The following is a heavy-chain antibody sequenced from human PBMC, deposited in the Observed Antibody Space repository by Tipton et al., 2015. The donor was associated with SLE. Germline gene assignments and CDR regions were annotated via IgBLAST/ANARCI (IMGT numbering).Heavy chain of an antibody. D-gene: IGHD3-3*01. CDR1: GGSFSGYY. CDR3: ARGGNYDFFRSPHAYFDC. CDR2: INHSGGT. Sequence: GLVKPSETLSLTCAVYGGSFSGYYWNWIRQPPGKGLEWIGEINHSGGTNYNPSLKSRVTISVDTSKNQFSLKLSSVTAADTAVYYCARGGNYDFFRSPHAYFDCWGQGTLVTVSS. V-gene: IGHV4-34*01. J-gene: IGHJ4*02.